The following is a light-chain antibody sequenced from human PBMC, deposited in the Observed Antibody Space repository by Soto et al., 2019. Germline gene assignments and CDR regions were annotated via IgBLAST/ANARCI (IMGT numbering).Light chain of an antibody. CDR1: QSISSY. CDR2: AAS. V-gene: IGKV1-39*01. Sequence: DIQMTQSPSSLSASVGDRVTITCRASQSISSYLNWYQQKPGEAPKLLIYAASSLQSGVPSRFSGSGSGADFTLTVSSLQPEDFATYYCQQANSFPPTFGQGTRLEIK. J-gene: IGKJ5*01. CDR3: QQANSFPPT.